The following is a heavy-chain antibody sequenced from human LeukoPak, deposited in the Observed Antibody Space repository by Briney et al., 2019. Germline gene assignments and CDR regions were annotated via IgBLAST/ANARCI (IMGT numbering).Heavy chain of an antibody. V-gene: IGHV5-51*01. J-gene: IGHJ6*04. CDR1: GYSFSGYW. CDR2: IYPGDSDT. D-gene: IGHD6-19*01. Sequence: GESLKISCKGFGYSFSGYWIAWVRQMPGKGLECMGIIYPGDSDTRYSPSFQGQVTISADKSISTAYLQWSSLKASDTAMYYCARFASGRSGLVLPDSPMDVWAKGPRSPSPQ. CDR3: ARFASGRSGLVLPDSPMDV.